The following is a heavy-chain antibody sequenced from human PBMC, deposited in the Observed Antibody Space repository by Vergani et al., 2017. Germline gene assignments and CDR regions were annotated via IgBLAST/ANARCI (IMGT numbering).Heavy chain of an antibody. CDR2: IWYDGSNK. Sequence: QVQLVESRGGVVQPGRSLRLSCAASGFTFRSYGMHWVRRTPGKGLDWVAVIWYDGSNKYYADSVKGRFTISRDNSKNTLYLQMNSLRVEDTAVYYCAKDRVVFGVVKGDWYFDLWGRGTLVTVSS. J-gene: IGHJ2*01. V-gene: IGHV3-33*06. CDR1: GFTFRSYG. D-gene: IGHD3-3*01. CDR3: AKDRVVFGVVKGDWYFDL.